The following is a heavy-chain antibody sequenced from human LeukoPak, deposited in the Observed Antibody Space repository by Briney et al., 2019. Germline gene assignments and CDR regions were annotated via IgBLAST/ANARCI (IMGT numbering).Heavy chain of an antibody. CDR3: ARANSDSRGHQYFAY. Sequence: GGSLRLSCAASGFTFTTYTMNWVRQAPGEGLEWVARTRYKGRRYTTESAASVKGRFTISRDDSENSLFLQMNSLKTEDTAVYYCARANSDSRGHQYFAYWGQGTLVTVSS. V-gene: IGHV3-72*01. D-gene: IGHD3-22*01. CDR1: GFTFTTYT. CDR2: TRYKGRRYTT. J-gene: IGHJ4*02.